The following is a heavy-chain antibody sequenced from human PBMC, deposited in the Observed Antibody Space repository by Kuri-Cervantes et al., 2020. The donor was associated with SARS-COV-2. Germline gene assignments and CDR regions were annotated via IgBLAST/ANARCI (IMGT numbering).Heavy chain of an antibody. V-gene: IGHV1-46*01. CDR1: GYTLTELS. J-gene: IGHJ3*02. CDR2: INPSGGST. CDR3: ARGGYRPIDAFDI. D-gene: IGHD1-1*01. Sequence: ASVKVSCKVSGYTLTELSMHWVRQAPGQGLEWMGIINPSGGSTSYAQKFQGRVTMTRDTSTSTVYMELSSLRSEDTAVYYCARGGYRPIDAFDIWGQGTMVTVSS.